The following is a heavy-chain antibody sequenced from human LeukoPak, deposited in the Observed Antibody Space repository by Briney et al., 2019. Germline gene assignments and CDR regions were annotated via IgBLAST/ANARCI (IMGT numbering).Heavy chain of an antibody. V-gene: IGHV3-13*01. CDR3: ARWKANLGPGYYYYGMDV. CDR2: IGTAGDT. CDR1: GFTFSSYD. D-gene: IGHD4/OR15-4a*01. J-gene: IGHJ6*02. Sequence: GGSLRLSCAASGFTFSSYDMHWVRQAAGKGLEWVSAIGTAGDTYYPGSAKGRFTISRENAKNSLYLQMNSLRAGDTAVYYCARWKANLGPGYYYYGMDVWGQGTTVTVSS.